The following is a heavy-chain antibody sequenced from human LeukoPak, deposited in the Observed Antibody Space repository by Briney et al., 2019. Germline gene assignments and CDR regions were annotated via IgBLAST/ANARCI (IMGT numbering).Heavy chain of an antibody. J-gene: IGHJ4*02. V-gene: IGHV1-18*01. Sequence: ASVKVSCKTSGYTFSKFVITWVRQAPGQGLESMGWISVKHGTTHYVDKFHDRLTLTTDTSTRTASMGLKSLTSDDTAVYYCARDLESDEGDYGDVLPGYWGQGTLVTVSS. CDR1: GYTFSKFV. CDR2: ISVKHGTT. D-gene: IGHD4-17*01. CDR3: ARDLESDEGDYGDVLPGY.